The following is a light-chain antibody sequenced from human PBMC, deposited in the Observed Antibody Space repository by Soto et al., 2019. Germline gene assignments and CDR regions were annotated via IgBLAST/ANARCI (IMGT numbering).Light chain of an antibody. Sequence: EIVMTQSPATLSVSPGERVTLSCRASQTVSRNLAWYQQKPGQAPRLLIYGASTRATGIPARFSGSGSGTEFILTISSLQSEDFAVYYCQQYNNWPPYTFGQGTKVEIK. J-gene: IGKJ2*01. CDR1: QTVSRN. CDR2: GAS. V-gene: IGKV3-15*01. CDR3: QQYNNWPPYT.